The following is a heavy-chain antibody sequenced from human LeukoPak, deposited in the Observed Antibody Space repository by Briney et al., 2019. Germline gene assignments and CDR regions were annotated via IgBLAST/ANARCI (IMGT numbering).Heavy chain of an antibody. J-gene: IGHJ4*02. D-gene: IGHD3-3*01. Sequence: GGSLRLSCAASGFTFNTYGMHWVRQAPGQGLERVAAIWCDGSVKHYSDAVKGRFTISRDTSLNTLYLQMNSLRVEDTAIYYCAKDTGVQFLEPAFWGQGTLVTVSS. V-gene: IGHV3-33*06. CDR2: IWCDGSVK. CDR1: GFTFNTYG. CDR3: AKDTGVQFLEPAF.